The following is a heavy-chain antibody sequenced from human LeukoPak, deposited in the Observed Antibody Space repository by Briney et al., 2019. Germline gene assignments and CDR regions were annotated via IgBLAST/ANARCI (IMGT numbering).Heavy chain of an antibody. CDR1: GFTFGDYI. J-gene: IGHJ4*02. Sequence: PGGSLRLSCTTSGFTFGDYIMNWFRQAPGKGLEWVGLIRSQAYGGTTEYAASLKGRFAISRDDSKSIAYLQMTGLKTEDTAVYYCTRDREIQLEPFDYWGRGTLVTVSS. V-gene: IGHV3-49*03. CDR2: IRSQAYGGTT. D-gene: IGHD1-1*01. CDR3: TRDREIQLEPFDY.